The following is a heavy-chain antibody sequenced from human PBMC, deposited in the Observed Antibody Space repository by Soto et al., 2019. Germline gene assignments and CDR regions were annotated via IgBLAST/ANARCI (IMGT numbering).Heavy chain of an antibody. D-gene: IGHD4-17*01. J-gene: IGHJ4*02. V-gene: IGHV2-5*02. CDR3: ALPRYGDFRFDY. Sequence: QITLKESGPTLVKPTQTLTLTCSFSGFSLSTSGVGMGWIRQPPGKALEWLALIYWDDDKRYSPSLKSRVTITKDTSKNQVVLTMTNMDPVDKATYYCALPRYGDFRFDYWGQGTLVTVSS. CDR2: IYWDDDK. CDR1: GFSLSTSGVG.